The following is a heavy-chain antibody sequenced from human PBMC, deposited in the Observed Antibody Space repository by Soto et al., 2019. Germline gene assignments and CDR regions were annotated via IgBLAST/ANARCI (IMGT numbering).Heavy chain of an antibody. Sequence: SETLSLTCAVYGGSFSGYYLSWIRQPPGKGLEWIGEINHSGSTNYNPSLKSRVTISVDTSKNQFSLKLSSVTAADTAVYYCARVPLGYCSSTSCYARRNNWFDPWGQGTLVTVSS. CDR2: INHSGST. D-gene: IGHD2-2*01. V-gene: IGHV4-34*01. CDR1: GGSFSGYY. CDR3: ARVPLGYCSSTSCYARRNNWFDP. J-gene: IGHJ5*02.